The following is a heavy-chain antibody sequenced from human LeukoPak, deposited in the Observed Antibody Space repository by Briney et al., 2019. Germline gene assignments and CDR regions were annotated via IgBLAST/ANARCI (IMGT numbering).Heavy chain of an antibody. J-gene: IGHJ4*02. CDR1: GFTFGDYA. CDR3: AKDLLECSSTSCYSVFDY. CDR2: ISGSGGST. D-gene: IGHD2-2*01. Sequence: GGSLRLSCTASGFTFGDYAMSWVRQAPGKGLEWVSAISGSGGSTYYADSVKGRFTISRDNSKNTLYLQMNSLRAEDTAVYYCAKDLLECSSTSCYSVFDYWGQGTLVTVSS. V-gene: IGHV3-23*01.